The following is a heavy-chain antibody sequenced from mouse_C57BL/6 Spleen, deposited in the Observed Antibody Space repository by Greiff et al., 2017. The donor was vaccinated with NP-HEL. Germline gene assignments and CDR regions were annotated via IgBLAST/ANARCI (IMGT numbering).Heavy chain of an antibody. CDR2: IYPGSGST. V-gene: IGHV1-55*01. Sequence: VQLQQPGAELVKPGASVKMSCKASGYTFTSYWITWVKQRPGQGLEWIGDIYPGSGSTNYNEKFKSKATLTVDTSSSTAYMQLSSLTSEDSAVYYCAREPITTVPLDYWGQGTTLTVSS. J-gene: IGHJ2*01. CDR3: AREPITTVPLDY. D-gene: IGHD1-1*01. CDR1: GYTFTSYW.